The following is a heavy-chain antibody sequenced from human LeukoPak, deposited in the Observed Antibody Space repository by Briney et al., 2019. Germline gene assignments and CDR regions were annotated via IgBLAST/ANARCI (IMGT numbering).Heavy chain of an antibody. J-gene: IGHJ4*02. D-gene: IGHD5-12*01. CDR2: IYSGGST. V-gene: IGHV3-66*01. CDR3: AREWLRARFDY. Sequence: GGSLRLSCAASGFTVSSNYMSWVRQAPGKGPGWVSVIYSGGSTYYADSVKGRFTISRDNSKNTLNLQMNSLRAEDTAVYYCAREWLRARFDYWGQGTLVTVSS. CDR1: GFTVSSNY.